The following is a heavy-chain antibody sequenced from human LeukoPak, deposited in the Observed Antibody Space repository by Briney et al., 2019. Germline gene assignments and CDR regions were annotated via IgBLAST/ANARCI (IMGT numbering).Heavy chain of an antibody. Sequence: GGSLRLSCAASGFTFSSYWMSWVRQAPGKGLEWVANIKQDGSEKYYVDSVKGRFTISRDNAKNSLYLQMNSLRAEDTAVYYCACEFVVVPAVMEYFQHWVQGPLVTV. V-gene: IGHV3-7*01. CDR1: GFTFSSYW. CDR2: IKQDGSEK. J-gene: IGHJ1*01. D-gene: IGHD2-2*01. CDR3: ACEFVVVPAVMEYFQH.